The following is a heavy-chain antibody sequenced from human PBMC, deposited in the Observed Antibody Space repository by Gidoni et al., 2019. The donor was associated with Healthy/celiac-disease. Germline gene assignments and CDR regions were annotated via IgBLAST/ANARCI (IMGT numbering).Heavy chain of an antibody. CDR3: AKDWSHYYDSSGYLSGAFDI. Sequence: EVQLLESGGGLVQPGGSLRLSCAASGFTFSSYAMSWVRQAPGKGLEWVSAISGSGGSTYYADSVKGRFTISRDNSKNRLYLQMNSLRAEDTAVYYCAKDWSHYYDSSGYLSGAFDIWGQGTMVTVSS. V-gene: IGHV3-23*01. CDR2: ISGSGGST. D-gene: IGHD3-22*01. J-gene: IGHJ3*02. CDR1: GFTFSSYA.